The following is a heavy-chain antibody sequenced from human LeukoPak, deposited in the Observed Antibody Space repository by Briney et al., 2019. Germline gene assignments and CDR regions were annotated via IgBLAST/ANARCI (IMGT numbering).Heavy chain of an antibody. D-gene: IGHD3-9*01. CDR3: AGAPGLRYFDWLPDYFDY. J-gene: IGHJ4*02. V-gene: IGHV1-3*01. Sequence: ASVKVSCKASGYTFTSYAMHWVRQAPGQRLEWMGWINAGNGNTKYSQKFQGRVTITRDTSASTAYMELSSLRSEDTAVYYCAGAPGLRYFDWLPDYFDYWGQGTLVTVSS. CDR1: GYTFTSYA. CDR2: INAGNGNT.